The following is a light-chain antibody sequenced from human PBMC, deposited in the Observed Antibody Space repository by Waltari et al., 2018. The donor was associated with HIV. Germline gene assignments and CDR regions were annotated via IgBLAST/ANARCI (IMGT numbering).Light chain of an antibody. V-gene: IGKV4-1*01. J-gene: IGKJ1*01. CDR2: WTS. Sequence: DIVMTQSPDSLAVSLGERATINCPSTQSVLYRSDNKNYLAWYQHKPGQPPKLLISWTSARESGVPDRFSGSGSGANFTLTIRSLQAEDVAVYYCQQFYGFPWTFGQGTKVEIK. CDR1: QSVLYRSDNKNY. CDR3: QQFYGFPWT.